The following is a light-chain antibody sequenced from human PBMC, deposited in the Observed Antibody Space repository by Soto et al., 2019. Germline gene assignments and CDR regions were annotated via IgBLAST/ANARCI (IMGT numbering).Light chain of an antibody. Sequence: DIQLSQSPSVLSASVRDTFTITCRASQALSNYLAWYQQKPGKATKLLIYAASTLQSGVPSRFSGSGSGTDFTLTICCLHFGDFATYYSQQYYSYGLSFGEGTKVDIK. V-gene: IGKV1-9*01. CDR2: AAS. J-gene: IGKJ4*02. CDR1: QALSNY. CDR3: QQYYSYGLS.